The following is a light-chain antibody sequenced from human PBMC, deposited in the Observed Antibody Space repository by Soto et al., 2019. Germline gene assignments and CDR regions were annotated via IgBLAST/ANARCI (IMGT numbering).Light chain of an antibody. V-gene: IGLV2-14*01. CDR3: SSYTSTSTPYV. Sequence: QSALTQPASVSGSPGQTITISCTGTSSDVGRLNFVSWYQQHPGKAPKLLIYDVSNRPSGVSNRFSGSKSGNTASLTISGLQAEDEADYYCSSYTSTSTPYVFGSGTKLTVL. J-gene: IGLJ1*01. CDR1: SSDVGRLNF. CDR2: DVS.